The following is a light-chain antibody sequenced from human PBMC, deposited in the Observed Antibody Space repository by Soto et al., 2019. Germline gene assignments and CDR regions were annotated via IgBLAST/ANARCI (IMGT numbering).Light chain of an antibody. J-gene: IGKJ1*01. Sequence: DIQMTQSPSSLSASVGGRVTITCRASQGISTYLNWYQQKPGKAPKLLIYAASSLQSGVPSRFSGSESETGFTLTISSLQPEDFENYSCQQSYSTTWTFGQGTKVDI. CDR2: AAS. CDR1: QGISTY. V-gene: IGKV1-39*01. CDR3: QQSYSTTWT.